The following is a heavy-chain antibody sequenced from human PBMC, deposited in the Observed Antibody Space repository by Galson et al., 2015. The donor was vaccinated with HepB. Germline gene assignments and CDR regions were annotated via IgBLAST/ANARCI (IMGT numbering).Heavy chain of an antibody. CDR1: GYSFTSYW. J-gene: IGHJ2*01. CDR2: IDPSDSYT. CDR3: ARQRTTVVTLLTSYWYFDL. V-gene: IGHV5-10-1*01. D-gene: IGHD4-23*01. Sequence: QSGAEVKKPGESLRISCKGSGYSFTSYWISWVRQMPGKGLEWMGRIDPSDSYTNYSPSFQGHVTISADKSISTAYLQWSSLKASDTAMYYCARQRTTVVTLLTSYWYFDLWGRGTLVTVSS.